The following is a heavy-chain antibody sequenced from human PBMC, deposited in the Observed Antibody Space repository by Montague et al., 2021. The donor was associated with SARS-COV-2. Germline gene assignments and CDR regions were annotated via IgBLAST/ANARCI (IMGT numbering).Heavy chain of an antibody. CDR2: VYYNGNT. J-gene: IGHJ4*02. D-gene: IGHD2-15*01. CDR1: GGSLSSYY. Sequence: SETLSLTCSVAGGSLSSYYWSWIRQPPGKGLEWIGYVYYNGNTNXXPSLKSRIILSVDTSKNHFSLKVSSVTAADTAVYYCARGSKWSHYFDYWGQGTLVTVSS. CDR3: ARGSKWSHYFDY. V-gene: IGHV4-59*01.